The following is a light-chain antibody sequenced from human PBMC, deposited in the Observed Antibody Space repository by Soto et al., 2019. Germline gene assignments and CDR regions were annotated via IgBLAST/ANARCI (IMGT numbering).Light chain of an antibody. J-gene: IGKJ1*01. V-gene: IGKV3-15*01. CDR1: QSVRTN. CDR2: GAS. CDR3: QQYNNWPRT. Sequence: EIVMTQSPATLSVSPGERATLSCRASQSVRTNLAWYQQKPGQVPRLLIYGASTRATGVPARFSGSGSGREFTLTISSLQSEDFAVYYCQQYNNWPRTFGQGTKVDI.